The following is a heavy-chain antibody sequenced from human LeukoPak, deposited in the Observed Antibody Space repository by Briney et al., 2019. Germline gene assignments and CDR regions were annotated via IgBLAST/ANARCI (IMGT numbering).Heavy chain of an antibody. D-gene: IGHD3-16*01. CDR3: ARLWGYNTSPS. J-gene: IGHJ5*01. CDR1: SYSISSGYY. CDR2: IHHSGST. V-gene: IGHV4-38-2*01. Sequence: PSETLSLTCVVSSYSISSGYYWGWIRQPPGKGLEWIGSIHHSGSTYYNPSLKSRVTISVDTSKNQLSLKLNSVTAADTGVYYCARLWGYNTSPSWGQGSRVTVSS.